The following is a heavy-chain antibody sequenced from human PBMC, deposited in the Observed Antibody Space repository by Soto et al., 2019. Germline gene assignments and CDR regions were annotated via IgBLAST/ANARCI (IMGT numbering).Heavy chain of an antibody. D-gene: IGHD6-13*01. V-gene: IGHV4-30-4*01. CDR1: GGSISSGDYY. J-gene: IGHJ4*02. CDR2: IYYSGST. CDR3: ASQPGIAAAGRDYYFDY. Sequence: KPSETLSLTCTVSGGSISSGDYYWSWIRQPPGKGLEWIGYIYYSGSTYYNPSLKSRVTISVDTSKNQFSLKLSSVTAADTAVYYCASQPGIAAAGRDYYFDYWGQGTLVTVSS.